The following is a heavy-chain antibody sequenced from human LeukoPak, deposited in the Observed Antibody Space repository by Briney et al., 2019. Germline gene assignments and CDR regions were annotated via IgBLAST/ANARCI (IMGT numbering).Heavy chain of an antibody. Sequence: GRSLRLPCAASGFTFSSYGMHWVRQAPGKGLEWVAVISYDGSNKYYADSVKGRFTISRDNSKNTLYLQMNSLRAEDTAVYYCAKTGTMYYFDYWGQGTLVTVSS. CDR3: AKTGTMYYFDY. CDR2: ISYDGSNK. CDR1: GFTFSSYG. D-gene: IGHD2-2*01. J-gene: IGHJ4*02. V-gene: IGHV3-30*18.